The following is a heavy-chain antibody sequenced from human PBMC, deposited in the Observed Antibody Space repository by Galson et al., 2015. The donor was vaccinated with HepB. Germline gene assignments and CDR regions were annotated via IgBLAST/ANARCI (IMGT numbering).Heavy chain of an antibody. J-gene: IGHJ5*02. Sequence: SLRLSCAASGFTFSSYGMHWVRQAPGKGPEWVAVISYDGSNKYYADSVKGRFTISRDNSKNTLYLQMNSLRAEDTAVYYCAKAMVRGVIITWKTNWFDPWGQGTLVTVSS. D-gene: IGHD3-10*01. CDR3: AKAMVRGVIITWKTNWFDP. V-gene: IGHV3-30*18. CDR1: GFTFSSYG. CDR2: ISYDGSNK.